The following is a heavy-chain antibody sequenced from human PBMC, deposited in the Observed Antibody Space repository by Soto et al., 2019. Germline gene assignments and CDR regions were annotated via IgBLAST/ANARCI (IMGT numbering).Heavy chain of an antibody. Sequence: PSQTLSLTCVISGDSVSSNSAAWNWIRQSPSRGLEWLGRTYYKSKWYNDYAVSVKGRITVNPDTSKNQFSLQLNSVTPEDTAVYYCARAGVGFFNNTGSTDDYLLSWGQAPLVTV. CDR2: TYYKSKWYN. D-gene: IGHD1-26*01. CDR1: GDSVSSNSAA. V-gene: IGHV6-1*01. J-gene: IGHJ5*02. CDR3: ARAGVGFFNNTGSTDDYLLS.